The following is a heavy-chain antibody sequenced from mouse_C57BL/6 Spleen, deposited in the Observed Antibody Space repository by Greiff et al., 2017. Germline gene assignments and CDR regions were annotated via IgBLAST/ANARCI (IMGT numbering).Heavy chain of an antibody. D-gene: IGHD1-1*01. Sequence: EVKLMESGEGLVKPGGSLKLSCAASGFTFSSYAMSWVRQTPEKRLEWVAYISSGGDYIYYADTVKGRFTISRDNARNTLYLQMSSLKSDDTAMYYCTSLTTVAAPVADWGQGTLVTVSA. J-gene: IGHJ3*01. CDR2: ISSGGDYI. V-gene: IGHV5-9-1*02. CDR1: GFTFSSYA. CDR3: TSLTTVAAPVAD.